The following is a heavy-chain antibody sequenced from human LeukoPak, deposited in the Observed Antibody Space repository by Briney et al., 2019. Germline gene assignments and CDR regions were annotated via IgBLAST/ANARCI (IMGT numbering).Heavy chain of an antibody. CDR2: ISSSGSYI. CDR1: RFTFSSYT. V-gene: IGHV3-21*01. CDR3: ATLASWNAFDI. J-gene: IGHJ3*02. D-gene: IGHD1-1*01. Sequence: GGSLRVSCAASRFTFSSYTMNWVRQAPRKGLEWVSSISSSGSYINYADSVKGRFTTSRDNAKNSLFLQMNSLRAEDTAVYYCATLASWNAFDIWGQGTMVTVSS.